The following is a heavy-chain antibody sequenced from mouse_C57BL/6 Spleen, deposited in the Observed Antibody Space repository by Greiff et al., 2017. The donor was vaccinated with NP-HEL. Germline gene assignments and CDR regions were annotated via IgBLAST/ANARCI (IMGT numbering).Heavy chain of an antibody. D-gene: IGHD2-10*02. J-gene: IGHJ1*03. V-gene: IGHV1-15*01. CDR1: GYTFTDYE. CDR2: IDPETGGT. CDR3: TRYGNYAGYFDV. Sequence: VQLQQSGAELVRPGASVTLSCKASGYTFTDYEMHWVKQTPVHGLEWIGAIDPETGGTAYNQKFKGKAILTADKSSSTAYMELRSLTSEDSAVYYCTRYGNYAGYFDVWGTGTTVTVSS.